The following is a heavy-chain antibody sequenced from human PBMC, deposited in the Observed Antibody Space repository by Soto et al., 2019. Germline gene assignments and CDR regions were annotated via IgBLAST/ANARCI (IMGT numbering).Heavy chain of an antibody. J-gene: IGHJ6*02. CDR2: ISSSSSYT. D-gene: IGHD2-15*01. V-gene: IGHV3-11*06. CDR3: ARVEDIVYYYGMDV. Sequence: QVQLVESGGGLVKPGGSLRLSCAASGFTFSDYYMSWIRQAPGKGLEWVSYISSSSSYTNYADSVKGRFTISRDNAKYSLYLQMNSLRAEDTAVYYCARVEDIVYYYGMDVWGQGTTVTVSS. CDR1: GFTFSDYY.